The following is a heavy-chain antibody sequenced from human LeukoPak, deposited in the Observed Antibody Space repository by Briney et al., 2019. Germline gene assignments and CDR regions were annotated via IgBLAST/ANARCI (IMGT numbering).Heavy chain of an antibody. J-gene: IGHJ4*02. CDR3: AREEGGTLYY. D-gene: IGHD1-14*01. CDR1: GGPVSTSHYY. V-gene: IGHV4-39*07. CDR2: VYYSGTT. Sequence: PSETLFLTCSVSGGPVSTSHYYWGWIRQPPGRGLGWIGNVYYSGTTYSNPSLRSRVSISVDKSRNQFSLKLNSVTAAGTAVYYCAREEGGTLYYWGQGTLVTVSS.